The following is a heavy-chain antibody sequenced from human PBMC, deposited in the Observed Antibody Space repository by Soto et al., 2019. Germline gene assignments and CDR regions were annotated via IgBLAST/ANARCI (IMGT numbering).Heavy chain of an antibody. D-gene: IGHD3-22*01. CDR3: ARVRGTPDYYDSSVGLYYFYGMDV. J-gene: IGHJ6*02. CDR1: GGSISSYY. Sequence: PSETLSLTCTVSGGSISSYYWSWIRQPPGKGLEWIGYIYYSGSTNYNPSLKSRVTISVDTSKNQFSLKLSSVTAADTAVYYCARVRGTPDYYDSSVGLYYFYGMDVWGQGTTVTVSS. CDR2: IYYSGST. V-gene: IGHV4-59*08.